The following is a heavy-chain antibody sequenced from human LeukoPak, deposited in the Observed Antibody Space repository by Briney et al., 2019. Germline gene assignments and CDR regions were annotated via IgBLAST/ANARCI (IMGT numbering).Heavy chain of an antibody. V-gene: IGHV3-21*01. J-gene: IGHJ4*02. Sequence: GGSLRLSCAASGFTFNTYTMNWVRQAPGEGLEWVSYISASSSYLYYADSVKGRFTLSRDNPKNSFYLKMTHLRAEDRPFFSCARVYTMIVVVDYWGQGTPVTVSS. CDR2: ISASSSYL. CDR3: ARVYTMIVVVDY. D-gene: IGHD3-22*01. CDR1: GFTFNTYT.